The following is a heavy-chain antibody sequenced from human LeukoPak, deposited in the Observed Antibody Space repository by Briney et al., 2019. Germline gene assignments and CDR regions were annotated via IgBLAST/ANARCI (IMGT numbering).Heavy chain of an antibody. CDR2: IRCSGAST. CDR3: AKGEGAYYYYGVDV. V-gene: IGHV3-23*01. CDR1: GFTFSDYA. J-gene: IGHJ6*02. D-gene: IGHD1-26*01. Sequence: GGSLRLSCAASGFTFSDYAMHWVRQAPGKGLEWVSSIRCSGASTYYAESVKGRFTISRDIYKNTWYLQMSSLRAEDAAVYYCAKGEGAYYYYGVDVRGQGTTVTVSS.